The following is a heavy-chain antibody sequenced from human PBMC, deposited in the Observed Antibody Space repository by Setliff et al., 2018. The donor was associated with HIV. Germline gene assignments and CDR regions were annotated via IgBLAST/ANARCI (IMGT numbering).Heavy chain of an antibody. CDR1: GGSFSGYY. J-gene: IGHJ4*02. CDR3: ARGESYCGTDCYWSSFDY. Sequence: SETLSLTCAVYGGSFSGYYWSWIRPPPGKGLEWIGEINHSGSAYYNPSLKSRVTISVDTSKNQFSLRLSSVTAADTAVYYCARGESYCGTDCYWSSFDYWGQGILVTVSS. CDR2: INHSGSA. D-gene: IGHD2-21*02. V-gene: IGHV4-34*01.